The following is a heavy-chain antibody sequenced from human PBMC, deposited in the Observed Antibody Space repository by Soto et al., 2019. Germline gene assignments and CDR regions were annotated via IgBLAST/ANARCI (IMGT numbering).Heavy chain of an antibody. V-gene: IGHV4-34*01. Sequence: SETLSLTCAVYGGSFSDNYWSWIRQPPGKGLDWIGEINHSGSTTYNPSLKSRVSISIDTSNNQFSLNLTSVTAADTAVYYCARGGTWLLRFDPWGQGTLVTVSS. CDR1: GGSFSDNY. CDR3: ARGGTWLLRFDP. D-gene: IGHD5-12*01. CDR2: INHSGST. J-gene: IGHJ5*02.